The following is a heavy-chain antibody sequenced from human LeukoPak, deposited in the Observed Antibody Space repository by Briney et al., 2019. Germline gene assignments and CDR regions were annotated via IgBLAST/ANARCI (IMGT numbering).Heavy chain of an antibody. CDR3: AKSPKTGFLFDY. CDR2: IYGGVNT. CDR1: GFTVSSNY. V-gene: IGHV3-66*01. J-gene: IGHJ4*02. Sequence: GGSLRLSCAASGFTVSSNYVSWVRQAPGKGLEWVSVIYGGVNTVYADSVQGRFTISRDNSKNTLYLQMSSLRAEDTAVYYCAKSPKTGFLFDYWGKGTLATVSS. D-gene: IGHD1-1*01.